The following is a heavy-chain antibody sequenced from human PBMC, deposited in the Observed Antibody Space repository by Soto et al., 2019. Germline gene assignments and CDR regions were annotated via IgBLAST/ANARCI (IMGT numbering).Heavy chain of an antibody. CDR2: IYHTGNT. CDR1: GGSVNTGDNY. V-gene: IGHV4-30-4*01. Sequence: QVQLHQSGPGLVKPSQTLSLECTVIGGSVNTGDNYWSWVRQSPGRGLEWIGYIYHTGNTFYNPALENRVTMSVEASKNQLSLTLTSVTAADTVGYFCAREPLDGMDVWGQGTNVSVSS. CDR3: AREPLDGMDV. J-gene: IGHJ6*02.